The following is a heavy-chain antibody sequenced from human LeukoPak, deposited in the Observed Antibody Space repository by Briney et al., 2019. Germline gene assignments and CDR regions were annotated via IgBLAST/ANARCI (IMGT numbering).Heavy chain of an antibody. CDR3: ARGTRFLEWLPEDWFDP. D-gene: IGHD3-3*01. V-gene: IGHV1-69*05. J-gene: IGHJ5*02. Sequence: SVKVSCKASGGTFSSYAISWVRQAPGQGLEWMGGIIPIFGTANYAQKFQGRVTITTDESTSTAYMELSSLRSEGTAVYYCARGTRFLEWLPEDWFDPWGQGTLVTVSS. CDR2: IIPIFGTA. CDR1: GGTFSSYA.